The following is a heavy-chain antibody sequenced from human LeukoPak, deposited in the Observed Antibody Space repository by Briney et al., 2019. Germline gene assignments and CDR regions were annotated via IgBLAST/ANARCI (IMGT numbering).Heavy chain of an antibody. Sequence: SETLSLTCTVSGGSISSYYWSWIRQPAGKGLEWIGRIYTSGSTHYNPSLKSRDTMSVDTSKNQFSLKLSSVTAADTAVYYCARVGVATSTGQYYYYGMDVWGQGTTVTVSS. V-gene: IGHV4-4*07. D-gene: IGHD5-12*01. J-gene: IGHJ6*02. CDR1: GGSISSYY. CDR2: IYTSGST. CDR3: ARVGVATSTGQYYYYGMDV.